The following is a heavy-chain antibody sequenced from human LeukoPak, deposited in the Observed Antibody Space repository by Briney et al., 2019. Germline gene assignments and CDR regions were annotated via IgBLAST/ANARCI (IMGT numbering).Heavy chain of an antibody. Sequence: GASVKVSCKASGGTFSSYAISWVRQAPGQGLEWMGRIIPIFGTANYAQKFQGRVTITTDESTCTAYMELSSLRSEDTAVYYCARERDCSSTSCYDPWGQGTLVTVSS. V-gene: IGHV1-69*05. CDR1: GGTFSSYA. CDR3: ARERDCSSTSCYDP. J-gene: IGHJ5*02. D-gene: IGHD2-2*01. CDR2: IIPIFGTA.